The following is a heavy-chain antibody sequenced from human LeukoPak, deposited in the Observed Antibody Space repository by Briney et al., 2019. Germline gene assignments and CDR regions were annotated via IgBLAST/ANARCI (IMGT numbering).Heavy chain of an antibody. D-gene: IGHD3-16*01. V-gene: IGHV4-39*07. CDR1: GGSISSSSYY. CDR3: ARVGFGSFDY. CDR2: IYYSGST. Sequence: SETLSLTCTVSGGSISSSSYYWGWLRQPPGKGLEWIGSIYYSGSTYYNPSLKSRVTISVDTSKNQFSLKLSSVTAADTAVYYCARVGFGSFDYWGQGTLVTVSS. J-gene: IGHJ4*02.